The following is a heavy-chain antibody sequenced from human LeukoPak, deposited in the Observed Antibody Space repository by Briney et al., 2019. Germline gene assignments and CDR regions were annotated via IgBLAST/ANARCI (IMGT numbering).Heavy chain of an antibody. D-gene: IGHD3-22*01. V-gene: IGHV3-23*01. CDR1: GFTFSTYA. CDR2: ISGGGGST. Sequence: GGSLRLSCAASGFTFSTYAMSWVRQAPGKGLEWVSGISGGGGSTYYAESVKGRFTISRDNSRNTVYMQMSSLRTEDTAVYYCARDPRGPTTYDSSARDSLDYWGQGTLVTVSS. CDR3: ARDPRGPTTYDSSARDSLDY. J-gene: IGHJ4*02.